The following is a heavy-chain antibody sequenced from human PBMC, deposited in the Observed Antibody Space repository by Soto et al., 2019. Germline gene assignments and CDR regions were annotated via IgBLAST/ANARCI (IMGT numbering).Heavy chain of an antibody. CDR3: AKDRARGYCSGGSCYSFDY. CDR2: ISGSGGST. Sequence: EVQLLESGGGLVQPGGSLRLSCAASGFTFSSYAMSWVRQAPGKRLEWVSAISGSGGSTYYADSVKGRFTISRDNSKNTLYLQMNSLRAEDTAVYYCAKDRARGYCSGGSCYSFDYWGQGTLVTVSS. J-gene: IGHJ4*02. V-gene: IGHV3-23*01. D-gene: IGHD2-15*01. CDR1: GFTFSSYA.